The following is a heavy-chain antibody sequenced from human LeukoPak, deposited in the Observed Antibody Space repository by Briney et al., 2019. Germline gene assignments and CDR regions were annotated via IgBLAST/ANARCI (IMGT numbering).Heavy chain of an antibody. V-gene: IGHV4-59*08. CDR3: ARTVVVITPGDAFDI. D-gene: IGHD3-22*01. Sequence: SSETLSLTCIVSGDSIISYYWSWIRQPPGKGLEWIGYIYYNGTTNYNPSLKSRVTMSVDTSRTQFSLKLSSVTAADTAVYYCARTVVVITPGDAFDIWGQGTMVTVSS. J-gene: IGHJ3*02. CDR2: IYYNGTT. CDR1: GDSIISYY.